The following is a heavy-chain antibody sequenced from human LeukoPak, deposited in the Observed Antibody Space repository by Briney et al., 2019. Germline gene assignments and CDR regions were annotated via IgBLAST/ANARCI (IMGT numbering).Heavy chain of an antibody. V-gene: IGHV4-59*01. CDR1: GGSIDSYY. J-gene: IGHJ4*02. CDR2: IYYTGST. Sequence: SETLPLTCTVSGGSIDSYYWSWIRQPPGKGLEWIGYIYYTGSTEYHPSLKSRVTISLDTSKNQFSLKLTSVTAADTAVYYCARVYQSAEYYFDYWGQGNMVSVSS. D-gene: IGHD2-2*01. CDR3: ARVYQSAEYYFDY.